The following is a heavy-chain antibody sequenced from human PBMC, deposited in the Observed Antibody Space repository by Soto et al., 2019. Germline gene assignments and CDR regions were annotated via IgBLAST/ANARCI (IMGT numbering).Heavy chain of an antibody. CDR1: GFKFNYYA. J-gene: IGHJ4*02. V-gene: IGHV3-48*02. D-gene: IGHD3-16*01. CDR3: VADSSYGSHWVRHLDQ. CDR2: ISATSAKI. Sequence: EVQLVESGGGLVQPGGSLRLSCAASGFKFNYYAMNWVRQVPGKGLEWVSYISATSAKIDYADSVKGRFTISRDNARNSLYLQMTSLRDEDTAVYHGVADSSYGSHWVRHLDQWGRGTLVTVSS.